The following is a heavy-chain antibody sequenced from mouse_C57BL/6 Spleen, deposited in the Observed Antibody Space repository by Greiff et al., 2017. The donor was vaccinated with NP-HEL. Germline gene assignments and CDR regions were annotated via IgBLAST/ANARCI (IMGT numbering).Heavy chain of an antibody. V-gene: IGHV1-82*01. CDR3: ASRALRSAMDY. CDR2: IYPGEGDT. J-gene: IGHJ4*01. Sequence: VQLQQSGPELVKPGASVKISCKASGYAFSSSWMNWVKQRPGKGLEWIGRIYPGEGDTNYNGKFKGKATLTADKSSSTAYMPLSSLTSEDTAVYFGASRALRSAMDYWGQGTAVTVSS. CDR1: GYAFSSSW. D-gene: IGHD3-1*01.